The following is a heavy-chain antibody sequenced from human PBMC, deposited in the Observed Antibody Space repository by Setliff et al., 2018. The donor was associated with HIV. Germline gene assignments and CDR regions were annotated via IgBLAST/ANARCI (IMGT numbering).Heavy chain of an antibody. Sequence: SETLSLTCTVSGGSMKPYYWSWIRQLPGKGPEWIGFIYFNGVTDYNPSLKSRLIMSLDMSRNQVSLKMTSVTAADTAVYYCARREGVRYSSGYYGGASDIWGQGTMVTVSS. V-gene: IGHV4-59*08. CDR3: ARREGVRYSSGYYGGASDI. D-gene: IGHD6-19*01. CDR1: GGSMKPYY. J-gene: IGHJ3*02. CDR2: IYFNGVT.